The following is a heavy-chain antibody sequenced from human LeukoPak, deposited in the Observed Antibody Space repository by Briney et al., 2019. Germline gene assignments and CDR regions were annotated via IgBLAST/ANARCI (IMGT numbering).Heavy chain of an antibody. V-gene: IGHV4-30-2*01. CDR1: GGSISSGGYS. D-gene: IGHD2-21*02. Sequence: TLSLSCAVSGGSISSGGYSWSWIRQPPGKGLEWIGYIYHSGSTYYNPSLKSRVTISVDRSKNQFSLKLSSVTAADTAVYYCARHSLYCGGDCSPGYFQHWGQGTLVTVSS. CDR2: IYHSGST. CDR3: ARHSLYCGGDCSPGYFQH. J-gene: IGHJ1*01.